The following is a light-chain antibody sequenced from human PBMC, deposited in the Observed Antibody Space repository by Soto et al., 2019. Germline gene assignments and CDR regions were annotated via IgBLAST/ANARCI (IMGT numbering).Light chain of an antibody. V-gene: IGKV2-28*01. CDR1: QSLLHSNGYNY. CDR3: MQALQTPVT. CDR2: LGS. J-gene: IGKJ5*01. Sequence: DIVMTQSPLSLPVTPGEPASISCRSSQSLLHSNGYNYLDWYLQKPGQSQHILIYLGSNRASGVTYRFSGSESGTDFTLKISRVEAEDVGVYYCMQALQTPVTFCQGKRLPIQ.